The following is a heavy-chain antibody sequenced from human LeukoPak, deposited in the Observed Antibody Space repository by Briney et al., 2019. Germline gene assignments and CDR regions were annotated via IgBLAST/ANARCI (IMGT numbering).Heavy chain of an antibody. CDR3: AREIGQWLVPYYFDY. J-gene: IGHJ4*02. CDR2: IKQDGSEK. V-gene: IGHV3-7*01. Sequence: PGGSLRLSCAASGFTFSSYWMSWVRQAPGKGLEWVANIKQDGSEKYYVDSVKGRFTISRDNAKNSLYLQMNSLRAEDTAVYYCAREIGQWLVPYYFDYWGQGTLVTVSS. CDR1: GFTFSSYW. D-gene: IGHD6-19*01.